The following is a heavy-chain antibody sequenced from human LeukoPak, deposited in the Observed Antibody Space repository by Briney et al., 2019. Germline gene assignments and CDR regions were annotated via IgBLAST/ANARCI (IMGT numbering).Heavy chain of an antibody. J-gene: IGHJ5*02. Sequence: SVKVSCKASGGTFSSYAISWVRQAPGQGLEWMGRIIPILGIANYAQKFQGRVTITADKSTSTAYMELSSLRSEDTAVYYCARDVNLIAAAAPNWFDPWGQGTLVTVSS. V-gene: IGHV1-69*04. D-gene: IGHD6-13*01. CDR2: IIPILGIA. CDR1: GGTFSSYA. CDR3: ARDVNLIAAAAPNWFDP.